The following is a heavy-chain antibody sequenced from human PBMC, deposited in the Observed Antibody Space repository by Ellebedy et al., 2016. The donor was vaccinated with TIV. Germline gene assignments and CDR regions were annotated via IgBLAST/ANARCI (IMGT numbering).Heavy chain of an antibody. CDR2: ISGSGGST. Sequence: GESLKISCAASGFTFSSYAMSWVRQAPGKGLEWVSAISGSGGSTYYADSVKGRFTISRDNSKNTLYLQMNSLRAEDTAVYYCAKDGSHYYYGMDVWGQGTTVTVSS. CDR1: GFTFSSYA. CDR3: AKDGSHYYYGMDV. V-gene: IGHV3-23*01. J-gene: IGHJ6*02. D-gene: IGHD5-12*01.